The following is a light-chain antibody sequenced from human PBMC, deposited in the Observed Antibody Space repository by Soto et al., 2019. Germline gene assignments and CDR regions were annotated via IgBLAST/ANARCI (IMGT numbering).Light chain of an antibody. Sequence: EIVLAQSPGTLSLSPGERPTLSGRASQSVSSSHLACYQQKPGQAHRLLLHGAYSRATGIPHRFSGSGSGTDFTPTIRTLEPDDFAVYYCQQYGSSSSTFGQGTKVDIK. CDR3: QQYGSSSST. CDR2: GAY. V-gene: IGKV3-20*01. CDR1: QSVSSSH. J-gene: IGKJ1*01.